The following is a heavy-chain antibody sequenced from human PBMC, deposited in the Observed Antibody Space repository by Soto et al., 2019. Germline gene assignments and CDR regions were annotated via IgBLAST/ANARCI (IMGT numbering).Heavy chain of an antibody. CDR3: ARVGGDYYYDSTHPFDY. D-gene: IGHD3-22*01. Sequence: ASVKVSCKASGYTFTSYGISWVRQAPGQGLEWMGWISAYNGNTNYAQKLQGRVTMTTDTSTSTAYMELRSLRSDDTAVYYCARVGGDYYYDSTHPFDYCGQGTLVTVSS. CDR1: GYTFTSYG. V-gene: IGHV1-18*01. CDR2: ISAYNGNT. J-gene: IGHJ4*02.